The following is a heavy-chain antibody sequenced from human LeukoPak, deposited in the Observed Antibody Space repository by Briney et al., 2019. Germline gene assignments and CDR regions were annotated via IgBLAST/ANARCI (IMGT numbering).Heavy chain of an antibody. Sequence: SETLSLTCAVYGGSFSGYYWSWIRQPPGKGLEWIGEINHSGSTNYNPSLKSRVTISVDTSKNQFSLKLSSVTAADTAVYYCARGPYGLDYWGQGTLVTVSS. V-gene: IGHV4-34*01. D-gene: IGHD4-17*01. CDR3: ARGPYGLDY. J-gene: IGHJ4*02. CDR1: GGSFSGYY. CDR2: INHSGST.